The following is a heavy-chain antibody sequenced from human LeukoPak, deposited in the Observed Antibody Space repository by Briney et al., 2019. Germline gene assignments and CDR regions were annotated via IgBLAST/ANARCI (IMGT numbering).Heavy chain of an antibody. CDR1: GFTFSTSV. CDR2: TWYDGSNE. Sequence: GGSLRISCAASGFTFSTSVIHWVRQAPGKGLEWVAVTWYDGSNEYYADSVKGRFTISRDNSKNTLYLQMNSLRAEDTAVYYCARRLGYYFDYWGQGTLVTVSS. CDR3: ARRLGYYFDY. J-gene: IGHJ4*02. D-gene: IGHD5-12*01. V-gene: IGHV3-33*01.